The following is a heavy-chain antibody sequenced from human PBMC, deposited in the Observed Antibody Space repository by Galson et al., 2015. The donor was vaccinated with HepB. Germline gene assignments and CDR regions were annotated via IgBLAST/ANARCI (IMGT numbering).Heavy chain of an antibody. J-gene: IGHJ4*02. CDR1: GYTFTSYT. Sequence: SVKVSCKASGYTFTSYTMSWVRQAPGQGLEWMGWINTNTGSPTYDQDFTGRFVFSSDTSVSTAYLQISSLKAEDTAMYYCATSYNSRWFWGQGTLVTVSS. CDR3: ATSYNSRWF. V-gene: IGHV7-4-1*02. D-gene: IGHD6-19*01. CDR2: INTNTGSP.